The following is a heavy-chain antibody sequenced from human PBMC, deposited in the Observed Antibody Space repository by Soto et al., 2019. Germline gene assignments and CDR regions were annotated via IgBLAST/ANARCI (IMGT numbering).Heavy chain of an antibody. V-gene: IGHV3-23*01. CDR2: ISVSGGGT. CDR1: AFTFNTYA. CDR3: AKSGGASPYCFDY. Sequence: EVQLLESGGGLVQPGGSLRLSCAASAFTFNTYAMGWVRQAPGKGLEWVSAISVSGGGTYYADSVKGRFTISRDTSKNALYLQMNSLGADDTAVYYCAKSGGASPYCFDYWGRGTLVTVSS. J-gene: IGHJ4*02. D-gene: IGHD1-26*01.